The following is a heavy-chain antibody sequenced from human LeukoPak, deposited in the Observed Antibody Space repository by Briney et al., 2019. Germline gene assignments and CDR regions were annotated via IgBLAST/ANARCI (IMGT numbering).Heavy chain of an antibody. Sequence: PGGSLRLSCAASGFTFRSYSMHWVRHAPGKGLEWVSFITSSSSTIYYADSVKGRFTISRDNAKNSLYLQMNSLRAEDTAVYYCARPVDYNAGDYWGQGTLVTVSS. V-gene: IGHV3-48*04. CDR3: ARPVDYNAGDY. CDR1: GFTFRSYS. J-gene: IGHJ4*02. D-gene: IGHD5-12*01. CDR2: ITSSSSTI.